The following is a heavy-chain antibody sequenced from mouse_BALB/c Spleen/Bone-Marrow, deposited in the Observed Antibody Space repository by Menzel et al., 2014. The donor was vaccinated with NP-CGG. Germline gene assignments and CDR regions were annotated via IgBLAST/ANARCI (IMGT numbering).Heavy chain of an antibody. D-gene: IGHD2-1*01. Sequence: VMLVESGPGLVQPSQSLSITCTVSGSSLTSYGIHWVRQSPGKGLEWLGVVWRGGSTDYNAAFMSRLSITKDNSKSQVFFKMNSLQADDTAIYYCAKRGLIYYGNYYAMDYWGQGTSVTVSS. V-gene: IGHV2-5*01. CDR3: AKRGLIYYGNYYAMDY. CDR1: GSSLTSYG. CDR2: VWRGGST. J-gene: IGHJ4*01.